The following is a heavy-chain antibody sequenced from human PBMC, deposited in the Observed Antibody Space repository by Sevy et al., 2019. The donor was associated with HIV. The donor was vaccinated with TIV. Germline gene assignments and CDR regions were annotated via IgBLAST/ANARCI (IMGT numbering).Heavy chain of an antibody. CDR3: AKDFTGYNGMDV. J-gene: IGHJ6*02. Sequence: GGSLRLSCVVSVFTFTTSGMHWVRQAPGKGLEWVAVISYHGRDKFYADSVKGRFTISRDNSENILYLHMNSLRIEDTAVYYCAKDFTGYNGMDVWGQGTMVTVSS. CDR2: ISYHGRDK. CDR1: VFTFTTSG. D-gene: IGHD3-9*01. V-gene: IGHV3-30*18.